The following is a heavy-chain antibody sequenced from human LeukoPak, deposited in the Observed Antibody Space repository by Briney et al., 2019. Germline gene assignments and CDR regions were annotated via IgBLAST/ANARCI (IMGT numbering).Heavy chain of an antibody. J-gene: IGHJ3*02. CDR3: AKEWGSGGYSTSSCFDI. D-gene: IGHD6-6*01. Sequence: QPGGSLRLSCAASGFTFSSYGMHWVRQAPGKGLEWVAVISYHGNDKFYADSVKGRFTISRDNSKNTLYLQMNSLRPEDTAVYYCAKEWGSGGYSTSSCFDIWGQGTMVTVSS. CDR2: ISYHGNDK. V-gene: IGHV3-30*18. CDR1: GFTFSSYG.